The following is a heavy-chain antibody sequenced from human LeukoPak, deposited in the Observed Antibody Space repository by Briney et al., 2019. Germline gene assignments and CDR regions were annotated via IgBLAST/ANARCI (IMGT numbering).Heavy chain of an antibody. CDR2: ISGSGGST. Sequence: PGGSLRLTCAASGFTFSSYAMSWVRQAPGKGLEWVSAISGSGGSTYYADSVKGRFTISRDNSKNTLYLQMNSLRAEDTAVYYCAKDQGVDTSPYFDYWGQGTLVTVSS. D-gene: IGHD5-18*01. CDR3: AKDQGVDTSPYFDY. V-gene: IGHV3-23*01. J-gene: IGHJ4*02. CDR1: GFTFSSYA.